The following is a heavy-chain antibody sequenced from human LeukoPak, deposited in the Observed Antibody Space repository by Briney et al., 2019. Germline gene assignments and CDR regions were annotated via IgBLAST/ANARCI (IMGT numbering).Heavy chain of an antibody. D-gene: IGHD4-11*01. J-gene: IGHJ4*02. Sequence: GGSLILSCAASRFTFSNYWMTWVRQGRGGGLEWLDHINLDGRETPFVDSVKGRFTISIDNAKISLSLQMSGRRVEGAVVYYCARGYSDWLRWGQGTQVTVSS. CDR3: ARGYSDWLR. CDR1: RFTFSNYW. CDR2: INLDGRET. V-gene: IGHV3-7*01.